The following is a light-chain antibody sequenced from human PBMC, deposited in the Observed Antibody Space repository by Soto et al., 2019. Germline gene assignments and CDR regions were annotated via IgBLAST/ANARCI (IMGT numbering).Light chain of an antibody. CDR3: QYYNDYCWT. V-gene: IGKV1-5*03. CDR1: QGIGDW. CDR2: RTS. J-gene: IGKJ1*01. Sequence: DIQLTQSPPTLSASVGDRVTITCRASQGIGDWLAWYQQKPGRAPKLLISRTSNLERGVPSRFSGSGSGTEFTLTISSLQPDDFATYHCQYYNDYCWTFGQGTKVEIK.